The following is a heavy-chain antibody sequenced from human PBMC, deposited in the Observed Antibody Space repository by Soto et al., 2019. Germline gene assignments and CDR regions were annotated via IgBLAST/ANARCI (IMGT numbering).Heavy chain of an antibody. CDR1: GFTFGDYG. CDR3: TRERWDYVDPKWYFDL. CDR2: IRSKSYGKTT. J-gene: IGHJ2*01. V-gene: IGHV3-49*05. D-gene: IGHD4-17*01. Sequence: EVQLVESGGGLVRPGRSLRLSCSTSGFTFGDYGMTWFRQAPGKGLEWVGLIRSKSYGKTTEYAASATDRFTISRDDSKRIAYLQMNSLIADDTAVYYCTRERWDYVDPKWYFDLWGRGTLVTVSS.